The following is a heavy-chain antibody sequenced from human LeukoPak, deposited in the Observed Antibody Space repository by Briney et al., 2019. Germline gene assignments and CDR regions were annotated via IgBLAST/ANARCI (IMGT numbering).Heavy chain of an antibody. V-gene: IGHV3-23*01. J-gene: IGHJ5*02. CDR2: ITGSHGPK. CDR3: TKDPNGDYVGAFDP. D-gene: IGHD4-17*01. Sequence: GGSLRLSCAASGFTFSNFAMTWVRQAPGKGLEWVSSITGSHGPKYNTDSVKGRFTISRPNSQNTLYLQMNSLRAEDTAVYYCTKDPNGDYVGAFDPWGQGTLVTVSS. CDR1: GFTFSNFA.